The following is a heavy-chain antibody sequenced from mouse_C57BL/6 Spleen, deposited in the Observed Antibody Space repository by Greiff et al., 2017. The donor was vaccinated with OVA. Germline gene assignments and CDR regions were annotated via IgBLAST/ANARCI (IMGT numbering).Heavy chain of an antibody. CDR1: GFTFSSYG. J-gene: IGHJ3*01. Sequence: EVQGVESGGDLVKPGGSLKLSCAASGFTFSSYGMSWVRQTPDKRLEWVATISSGGSYTYYPDSVKGRFTISRDNAKNTLYLQMSSLKSEDTAMYYCARPVYDYDGDGFAYWGQGTLVTVSA. CDR3: ARPVYDYDGDGFAY. V-gene: IGHV5-6*01. D-gene: IGHD2-4*01. CDR2: ISSGGSYT.